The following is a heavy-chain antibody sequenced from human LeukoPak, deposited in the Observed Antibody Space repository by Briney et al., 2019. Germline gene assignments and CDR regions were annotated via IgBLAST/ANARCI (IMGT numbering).Heavy chain of an antibody. CDR2: IYYSGST. J-gene: IGHJ4*02. CDR3: ARADGDYRYFDY. Sequence: KTSETLSLTGTVSGGSISSSSYYWSWIRQPPGKGLEWIGYIYYSGSTNYNPSLKSRVTISVDTSKNQFSLKLSSVTAADTAVYYCARADGDYRYFDYWGQGTLVTVSS. V-gene: IGHV4-61*01. D-gene: IGHD4-17*01. CDR1: GGSISSSSYY.